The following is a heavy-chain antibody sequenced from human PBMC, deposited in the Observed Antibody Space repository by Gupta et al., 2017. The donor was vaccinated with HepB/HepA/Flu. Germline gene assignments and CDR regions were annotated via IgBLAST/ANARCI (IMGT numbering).Heavy chain of an antibody. CDR1: GGSFSGYY. Sequence: QVQLQQWGAGLLKPSETLSLTCAVYGGSFSGYYWSWIRQPPGKGLEWIGEINHSGSTNYNPSLKSRVTISVDTSKNQFSLKLSSVTAADTAVYYCARGVKAGGGSVLNWFDPWGQGTLVTVSS. J-gene: IGHJ5*02. CDR2: INHSGST. D-gene: IGHD2-15*01. V-gene: IGHV4-34*01. CDR3: ARGVKAGGGSVLNWFDP.